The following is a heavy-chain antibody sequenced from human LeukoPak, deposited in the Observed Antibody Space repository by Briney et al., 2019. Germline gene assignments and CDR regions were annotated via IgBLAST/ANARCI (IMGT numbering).Heavy chain of an antibody. Sequence: SETLSLTCTVSSGSIGNSAFYWGWIRQSPGKGLEWIGSMYYSGSTYYNPSFQSRVTISVDTSKNQFSLKMNSVTAADTAVYYCARDADYYDSSGHLDYWGQGTLVTVSS. CDR1: SGSIGNSAFY. J-gene: IGHJ4*02. D-gene: IGHD3-22*01. CDR3: ARDADYYDSSGHLDY. V-gene: IGHV4-39*07. CDR2: MYYSGST.